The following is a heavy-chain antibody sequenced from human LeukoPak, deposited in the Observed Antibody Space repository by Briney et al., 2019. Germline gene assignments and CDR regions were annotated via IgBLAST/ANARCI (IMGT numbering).Heavy chain of an antibody. J-gene: IGHJ6*03. D-gene: IGHD3-3*01. CDR1: GYTFTSYG. Sequence: GASVKVSCKASGYTFTSYGISWVRQAPGQGPEWMGWISGYNGDTKYAQKLQDRVTMTTDTSTSTAYMELRSLRSEDTAVYYCARGLRFLGIGGYYYYMGVWGKGTTVTVSS. CDR3: ARGLRFLGIGGYYYYMGV. V-gene: IGHV1-18*01. CDR2: ISGYNGDT.